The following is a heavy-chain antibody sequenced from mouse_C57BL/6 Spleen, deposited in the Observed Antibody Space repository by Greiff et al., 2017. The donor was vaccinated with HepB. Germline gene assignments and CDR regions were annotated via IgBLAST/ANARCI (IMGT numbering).Heavy chain of an antibody. D-gene: IGHD1-1*01. CDR1: GFTFSDYG. V-gene: IGHV5-17*01. Sequence: EVKLMESGGGLVKPGGSLKLSCAASGFTFSDYGMHWVRQAPEKGLEWVAYISSGSSTIYYADTVKGRFTISRDNAKNTLFLQMTSLRSEDTAMYYCARDGSSYEYFDVWGTGTTVTVSS. CDR2: ISSGSSTI. J-gene: IGHJ1*03. CDR3: ARDGSSYEYFDV.